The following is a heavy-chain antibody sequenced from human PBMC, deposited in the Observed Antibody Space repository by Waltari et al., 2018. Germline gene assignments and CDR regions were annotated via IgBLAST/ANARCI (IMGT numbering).Heavy chain of an antibody. CDR1: GFTFSSYG. D-gene: IGHD3-10*01. Sequence: EVQLVESGGGLVQPGGSLRLSCAASGFTFSSYGMSWVRQARGKGLEWVANIKQDGSEKYYVDSVKGRFTISRDNAKNSLYLQMNSLRAEDTAVYYCARGQELLWFRASFYYFDYWGQGTLVTVSS. CDR3: ARGQELLWFRASFYYFDY. J-gene: IGHJ4*02. CDR2: IKQDGSEK. V-gene: IGHV3-7*01.